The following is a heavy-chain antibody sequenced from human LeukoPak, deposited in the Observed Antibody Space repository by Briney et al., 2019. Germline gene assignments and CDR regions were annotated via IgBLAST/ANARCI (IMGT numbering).Heavy chain of an antibody. CDR2: ISAYNGNT. J-gene: IGHJ3*02. CDR3: ARGVDGYNFPDAFDI. CDR1: GYTFTDYY. Sequence: ASVKVSCKASGYTFTDYYMHWVRQAPGQGLEWMGWISAYNGNTNYAQKLQGRVTMTTDTSTSTAYMELRSLRSDDTAVYYCARGVDGYNFPDAFDIWGQGTMVTVSS. V-gene: IGHV1-18*04. D-gene: IGHD5-24*01.